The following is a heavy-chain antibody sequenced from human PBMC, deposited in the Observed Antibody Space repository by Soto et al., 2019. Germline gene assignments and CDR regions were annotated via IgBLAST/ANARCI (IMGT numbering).Heavy chain of an antibody. V-gene: IGHV5-51*01. J-gene: IGHJ5*02. CDR2: IYPGDSDT. CDR3: ARPAIGYYDSSGYLRSGWFDP. CDR1: GSSFTTYW. Sequence: GESLKISCKGSGSSFTTYWIGWVRQMPGKGLEWMGIIYPGDSDTRYSPSFQGQVTISADKSISTAYLQWSSLKASDTAMYYWARPAIGYYDSSGYLRSGWFDPWGQGTLVTVSS. D-gene: IGHD3-22*01.